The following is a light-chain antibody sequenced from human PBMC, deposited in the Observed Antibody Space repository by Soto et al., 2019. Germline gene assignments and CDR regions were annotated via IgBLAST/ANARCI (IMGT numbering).Light chain of an antibody. J-gene: IGKJ5*01. CDR1: QSVPRH. CDR3: QQTSHWPLEIT. Sequence: SLLTRSPASLCLSRGPTPTVSLRCSQSVPRHLACYQQRPGPAPRRLIYDSSSRATRIPDRFSGSGSGTDFTLTTSRLEPEPFAVYSCQQTSHWPLEITVGQGTRLDTK. CDR2: DSS. V-gene: IGKV3-11*01.